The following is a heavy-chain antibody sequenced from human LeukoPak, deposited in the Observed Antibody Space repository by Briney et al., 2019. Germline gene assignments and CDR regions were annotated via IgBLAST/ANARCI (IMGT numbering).Heavy chain of an antibody. CDR2: IYYSGST. Sequence: PSETLSLTCTVSGGSISSSSYYWGWIRQPPGKGLEWIGSIYYSGSTYYNPSLKSRVTISVDTSKNQFSLKLSSVTAADTAVYYCERGYCGGDCYRRYYYYYYMDVWGKGTTVTISS. CDR1: GGSISSSSYY. D-gene: IGHD2-21*02. V-gene: IGHV4-39*07. J-gene: IGHJ6*03. CDR3: ERGYCGGDCYRRYYYYYYMDV.